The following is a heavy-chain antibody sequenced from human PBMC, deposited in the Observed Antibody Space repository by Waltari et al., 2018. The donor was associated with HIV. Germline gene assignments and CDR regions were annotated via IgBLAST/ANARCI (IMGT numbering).Heavy chain of an antibody. J-gene: IGHJ3*02. Sequence: EVQLVQSGAEVKKHGESLKISCKGSGYSFTSYWIGWVRQMPGKGLEWMGIIYPGDSDTRYSPSFQGQVTISADKSISTAYLQWSSLKASDTAMYYCARGSSSSSVWDAFDIWGQGTMVTVSS. V-gene: IGHV5-51*01. CDR3: ARGSSSSSVWDAFDI. D-gene: IGHD6-13*01. CDR1: GYSFTSYW. CDR2: IYPGDSDT.